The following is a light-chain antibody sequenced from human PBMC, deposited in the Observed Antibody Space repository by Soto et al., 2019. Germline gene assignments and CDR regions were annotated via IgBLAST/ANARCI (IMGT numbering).Light chain of an antibody. CDR2: GAS. Sequence: EIVLTQSPGTLSLSPGERATLSCRASQSVSSSYLAWYQQKPGQAPRLLLYGASSRATGIPDRFSGSGCGTDFALTISRLEPQDFSVYYCQQYGGSPPYTFGQGTKLEIK. J-gene: IGKJ2*01. V-gene: IGKV3-20*01. CDR3: QQYGGSPPYT. CDR1: QSVSSSY.